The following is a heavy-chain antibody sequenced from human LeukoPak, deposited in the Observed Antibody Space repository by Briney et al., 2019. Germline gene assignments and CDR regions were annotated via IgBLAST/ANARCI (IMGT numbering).Heavy chain of an antibody. CDR1: GYTFTSYD. CDR3: ARGPPYDFWSGYYLDWFDP. D-gene: IGHD3-3*01. V-gene: IGHV1-8*03. Sequence: ASVKVSCKASGYTFTSYDINWVRQATGQGLEWMGWMNPNSGNTGYAQKFQGRVTITRNTSINTAYMELSSLRSEDTAVYYCARGPPYDFWSGYYLDWFDPWGQGTLVTVSS. J-gene: IGHJ5*02. CDR2: MNPNSGNT.